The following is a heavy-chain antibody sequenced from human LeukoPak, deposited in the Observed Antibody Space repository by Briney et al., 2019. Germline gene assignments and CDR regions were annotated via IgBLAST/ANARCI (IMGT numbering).Heavy chain of an antibody. D-gene: IGHD3-9*01. CDR3: AKDLGRAHFDRSFDP. J-gene: IGHJ5*02. V-gene: IGHV3-9*01. Sequence: GGSLRLSCAASGFTFHDYGMHWVRHAPGKGLEWVSGISWNSGSIAYADSVKGRFTISRDNAKNSLYLQMNSLRAEDTAFYYCAKDLGRAHFDRSFDPWGQGTLVTVSS. CDR1: GFTFHDYG. CDR2: ISWNSGSI.